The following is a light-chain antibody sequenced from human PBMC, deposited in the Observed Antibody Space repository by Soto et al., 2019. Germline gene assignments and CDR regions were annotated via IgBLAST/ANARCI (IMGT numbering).Light chain of an antibody. J-gene: IGLJ1*01. V-gene: IGLV1-44*01. CDR2: TDN. CDR1: SSNIGKNT. Sequence: QSVLAQPPSVSGTPGQRVTISCSGSSSNIGKNTVSWYQQLPGAAPKPLISTDNQRPSGVPDRFSGSKSGTSASLAISGLQYEDEADYYCAAWDNSLNGHVFGTGTKVTVL. CDR3: AAWDNSLNGHV.